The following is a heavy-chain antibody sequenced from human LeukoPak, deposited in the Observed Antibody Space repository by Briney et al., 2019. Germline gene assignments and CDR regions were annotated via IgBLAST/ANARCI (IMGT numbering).Heavy chain of an antibody. CDR1: GYTFTSYG. D-gene: IGHD3-10*02. CDR3: ARLFGELLLPSDHFYYMDV. V-gene: IGHV1-18*01. J-gene: IGHJ6*03. Sequence: ASVKVSCKASGYTFTSYGISWVRQAPGQGLEWMGWISAYNGNTNYAQKLQGRVTMTTDTSTSTDYMELRSLRSDDTAVYYCARLFGELLLPSDHFYYMDVWGKGTAVTVSS. CDR2: ISAYNGNT.